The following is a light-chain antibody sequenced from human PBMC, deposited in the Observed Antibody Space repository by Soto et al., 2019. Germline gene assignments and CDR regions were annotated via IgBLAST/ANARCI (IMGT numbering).Light chain of an antibody. J-gene: IGLJ1*01. CDR3: CSYAGSYSYV. CDR2: DVT. V-gene: IGLV2-11*01. CDR1: SGGVGGYNY. Sequence: QSVLTQPRSVSGSPGQSVALSCTRSSGGVGGYNYVSRYQQHPGKAPKLIIYDVTKRPSGVPDRFSGSSSGNTASLTISGLQAEDEADYFCCSYAGSYSYVFGTGTKV.